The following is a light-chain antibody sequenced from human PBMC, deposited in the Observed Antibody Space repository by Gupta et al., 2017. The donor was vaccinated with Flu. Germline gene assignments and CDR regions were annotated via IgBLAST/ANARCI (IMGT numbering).Light chain of an antibody. CDR3: HQYNNWPPLT. Sequence: EIVMTQSPPTLSVSPGERATLSCRASLSIGNNLAWYQQQPGQAPRLLIYGAATRATGISARLTSSRSGTAFTLTISSLQSEDFAIDYCHQYNNWPPLTLGGGTKVEFK. CDR2: GAA. V-gene: IGKV3-15*01. CDR1: LSIGNN. J-gene: IGKJ4*02.